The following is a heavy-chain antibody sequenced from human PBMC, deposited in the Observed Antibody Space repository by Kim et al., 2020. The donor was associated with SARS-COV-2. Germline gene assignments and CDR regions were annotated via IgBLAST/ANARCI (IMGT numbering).Heavy chain of an antibody. CDR2: INHSGSI. Sequence: SETLSLPCAVYGVSFSGYYWSWICQPPGKGLEWIGEINHSGSINYNPSLKSRVTISVDTSKNQFSLKLSSVTAADTAVYYCARRVTMVRGARPNWFDPWGQGTLVTGSA. D-gene: IGHD3-10*01. CDR1: GVSFSGYY. J-gene: IGHJ5*02. V-gene: IGHV4-34*01. CDR3: ARRVTMVRGARPNWFDP.